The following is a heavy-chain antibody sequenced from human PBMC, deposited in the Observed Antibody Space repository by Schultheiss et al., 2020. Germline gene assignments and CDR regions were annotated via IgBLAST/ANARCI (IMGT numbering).Heavy chain of an antibody. CDR3: ARFGMTTVITSFDY. CDR2: IYYSGST. V-gene: IGHV4-59*01. Sequence: SETLSLTCTVSGGSISSYYWSWIRQPPGKGLEWIGYIYYSGSTNYNPSLKSRVTISVDTSKNQFSLKLSSVTAAGTAVYYCARFGMTTVITSFDYWGQGTLVTVSS. CDR1: GGSISSYY. D-gene: IGHD4-17*01. J-gene: IGHJ4*02.